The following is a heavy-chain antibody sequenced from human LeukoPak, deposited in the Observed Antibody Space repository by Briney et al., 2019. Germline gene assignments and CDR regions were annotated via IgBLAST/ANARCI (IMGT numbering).Heavy chain of an antibody. Sequence: QPGGSLRLSCAASGFTFSSYAMHWVRQAPGKGLEWVAVISYDGSNKYYADSVKGRFTISRDNSKNTLYLQMNSLRAEDTAVYYCARELHNYFDYWGQGTLVTVSS. CDR2: ISYDGSNK. V-gene: IGHV3-30*04. D-gene: IGHD3-10*01. J-gene: IGHJ4*02. CDR3: ARELHNYFDY. CDR1: GFTFSSYA.